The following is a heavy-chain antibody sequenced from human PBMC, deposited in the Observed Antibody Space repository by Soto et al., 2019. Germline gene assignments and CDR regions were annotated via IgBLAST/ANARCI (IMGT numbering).Heavy chain of an antibody. J-gene: IGHJ5*02. CDR1: GFTFSSYA. Sequence: PGGSLRLSCAASGFTFSSYAMSWVRQAPGKGLEWVSAISGSGGSTYYADSVKGRFTISRDNSKNTLYLQMNSLRAEDTAVYYCAKIYDSSGYYPPVRGNWFDPWGQGTLVTVST. V-gene: IGHV3-23*01. CDR2: ISGSGGST. D-gene: IGHD3-22*01. CDR3: AKIYDSSGYYPPVRGNWFDP.